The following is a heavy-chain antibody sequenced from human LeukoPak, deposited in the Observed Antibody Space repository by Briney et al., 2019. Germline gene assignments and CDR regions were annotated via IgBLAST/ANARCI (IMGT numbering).Heavy chain of an antibody. Sequence: PGGSLRLSCAASGFIFSDYYMTWIRQTPGKGLEWLSYISDSGSTINYADSVKGRLTISRDNAKKSLFLQMNSLRAEDTAVYYCAIYYDSGGSIDHWGQGTLVTVSS. CDR1: GFIFSDYY. CDR2: ISDSGSTI. V-gene: IGHV3-11*01. CDR3: AIYYDSGGSIDH. J-gene: IGHJ4*02. D-gene: IGHD3-22*01.